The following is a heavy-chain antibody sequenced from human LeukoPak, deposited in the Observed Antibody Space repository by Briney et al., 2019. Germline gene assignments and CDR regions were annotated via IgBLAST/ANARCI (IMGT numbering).Heavy chain of an antibody. CDR3: AKDVGYLTSRPHNWFDP. V-gene: IGHV3-30*18. D-gene: IGHD5-18*01. CDR2: ISYDGSYT. CDR1: GFTFSHYG. Sequence: PGGSLRLSCTASGFTFSHYGMHWIRQAPGKGLEWVALISYDGSYTYHPNSVRGRLTISRDNSKNTLYLQMNTLRPEDTAVYYCAKDVGYLTSRPHNWFDPWGQGTLVTVSS. J-gene: IGHJ5*02.